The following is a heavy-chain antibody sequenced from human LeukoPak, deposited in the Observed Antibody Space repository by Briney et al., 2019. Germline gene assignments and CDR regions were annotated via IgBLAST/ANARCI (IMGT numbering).Heavy chain of an antibody. D-gene: IGHD3-16*02. V-gene: IGHV4-59*01. CDR3: ARGPLNYDYVWGSYRLYYFDY. J-gene: IGHJ4*02. CDR1: GGSISSYY. CDR2: IYYSGST. Sequence: ASETLSLTCTVSGGSISSYYWSWIRQPPGKGLEWIGYIYYSGSTNYNPSLKSRVTISVDTSKNQFSLKLSSVTAADTAVYYCARGPLNYDYVWGSYRLYYFDYWGEGTLVTVSS.